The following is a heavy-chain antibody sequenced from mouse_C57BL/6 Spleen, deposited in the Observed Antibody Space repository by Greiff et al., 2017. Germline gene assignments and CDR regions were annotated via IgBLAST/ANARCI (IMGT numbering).Heavy chain of an antibody. CDR1: GFTFTDYY. CDR2: IRNKANGYTT. D-gene: IGHD1-1*01. J-gene: IGHJ2*01. V-gene: IGHV7-3*01. Sequence: EVHLVESGGGLVQPGGSLSLSCAASGFTFTDYYMSWVRQPPGKALEWLGFIRNKANGYTTEYSASVKGRFTISRDNSQSILYLQLHALRAEESATYYCARYYGSSDYFDYWGQGTTLTVSS. CDR3: ARYYGSSDYFDY.